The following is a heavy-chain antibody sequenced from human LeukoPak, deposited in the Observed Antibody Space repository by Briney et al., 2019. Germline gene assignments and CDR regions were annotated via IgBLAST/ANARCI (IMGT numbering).Heavy chain of an antibody. CDR2: ISSSGRTT. V-gene: IGHV3-48*04. CDR1: GFTFSSYS. J-gene: IGHJ4*02. CDR3: ARGGYGSS. Sequence: PGGSLRLSCAASGFTFSSYSMNWVRQAPGKGLEWASYISSSGRTTYYADSVKGRFTISRDNAKNSLYLQMNSLRAEDTAVYYCARGGYGSSWGQGTLVTVSS. D-gene: IGHD5-18*01.